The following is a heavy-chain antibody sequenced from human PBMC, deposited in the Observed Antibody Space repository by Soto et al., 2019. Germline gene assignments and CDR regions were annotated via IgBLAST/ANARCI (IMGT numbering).Heavy chain of an antibody. V-gene: IGHV5-51*04. Sequence: GESLKISCKGSGYSFTSYWIGWVRQMPGKGLEWMGIIYPGDSDTRDSPSFQGQVTISADMPISTADVQWSSLKASDTAMYYCATTYYYDSSGYYDFDYYYGMDVWGQGTTVTVSS. J-gene: IGHJ6*02. CDR3: ATTYYYDSSGYYDFDYYYGMDV. CDR1: GYSFTSYW. D-gene: IGHD3-22*01. CDR2: IYPGDSDT.